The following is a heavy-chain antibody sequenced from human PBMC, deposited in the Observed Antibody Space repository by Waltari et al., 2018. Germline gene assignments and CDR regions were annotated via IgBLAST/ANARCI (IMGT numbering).Heavy chain of an antibody. CDR2: ISGNTGRT. D-gene: IGHD5-12*01. Sequence: QLVESGGGLVQPGGSLRLYCADSVVPFNRCPLDRGRQAPGKGLECVSGISGNTGRTYYADSVKGRFTISRDNSKHTLYLQMNSLRAEDTAVYYCAKDHGFSGNDYPTYLDYWGQGTSVTVSS. V-gene: IGHV3-23*04. J-gene: IGHJ4*02. CDR1: VVPFNRCP. CDR3: AKDHGFSGNDYPTYLDY.